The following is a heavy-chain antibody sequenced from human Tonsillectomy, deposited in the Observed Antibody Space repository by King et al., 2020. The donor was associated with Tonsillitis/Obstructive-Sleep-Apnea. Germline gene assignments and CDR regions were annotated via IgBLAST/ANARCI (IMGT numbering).Heavy chain of an antibody. CDR2: INPSGGST. J-gene: IGHJ6*03. Sequence: QLVQSVAEVKKPGASVKVSCKASGYTFTSYYMHWVRQAPGQGLEWMGIINPSGGSTSYAQKFQGRVTMTRDTSTSTVYMELSSLRSEDTAVYYCARDLTVSEVLAALISWDYYYYYMDVWGKGTTVTVSS. V-gene: IGHV1-46*01. CDR3: ARDLTVSEVLAALISWDYYYYYMDV. D-gene: IGHD2-2*01. CDR1: GYTFTSYY.